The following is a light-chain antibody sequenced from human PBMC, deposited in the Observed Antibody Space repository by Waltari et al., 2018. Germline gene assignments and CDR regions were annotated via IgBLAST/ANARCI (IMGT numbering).Light chain of an antibody. V-gene: IGKV4-1*01. Sequence: DIVMTQSPDSLAVSLGEGATISCKSSQTVLYSSNNKNYLAWYQQKTGQPPRLLLYWASTRDSGVPARFSGSGSGTDFTLTISSLQAEDAAVYYCQQYFDSPLTFGPGTRVEI. J-gene: IGKJ3*01. CDR1: QTVLYSSNNKNY. CDR3: QQYFDSPLT. CDR2: WAS.